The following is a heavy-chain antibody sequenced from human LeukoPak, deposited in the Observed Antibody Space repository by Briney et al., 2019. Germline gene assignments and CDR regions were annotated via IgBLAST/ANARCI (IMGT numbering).Heavy chain of an antibody. CDR1: GITHSNYG. CDR2: ISGSGGGT. V-gene: IGHV3-23*01. CDR3: AKRGVVIRVILVGFHKEAYYFDS. D-gene: IGHD3-22*01. J-gene: IGHJ4*02. Sequence: GGSLRLSCAVSGITHSNYGMSWVRQAPGKGLEWVAGISGSGGGTNYADSVKGRFTISRDNPKNTLFLQMNNLRAEDTAVYFCAKRGVVIRVILVGFHKEAYYFDSWGQGALVTVSS.